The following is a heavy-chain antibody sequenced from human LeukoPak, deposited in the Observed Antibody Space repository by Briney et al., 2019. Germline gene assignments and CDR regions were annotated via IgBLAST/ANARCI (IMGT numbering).Heavy chain of an antibody. CDR2: VYHTGST. V-gene: IGHV4-59*01. Sequence: PSETLSLTCPVSGDSITNYYWSWIRQPPGQGLEWIGYVYHTGSTNYNPSLKSRVTMSMDTSKSQFSLKLSSVTTADTAVYYCARESGYVTDPDYYYGMDVWGQGATVTVSS. CDR1: GDSITNYY. CDR3: ARESGYVTDPDYYYGMDV. D-gene: IGHD5-12*01. J-gene: IGHJ6*02.